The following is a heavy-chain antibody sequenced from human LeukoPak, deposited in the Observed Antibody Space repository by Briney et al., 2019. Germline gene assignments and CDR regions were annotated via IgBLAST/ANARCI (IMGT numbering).Heavy chain of an antibody. CDR2: IYYSGST. D-gene: IGHD3-22*01. Sequence: SETLSLTCTVSGVSISSYYWSSHQQPPGKGLEWIGYIYYSGSTNYNPSLKSRVTISVDTSKNQFSLKLTSVTAADTAVYYCARGLTYYFDSSGYYVTDAFDIWGQGTMVTVSS. CDR1: GVSISSYY. J-gene: IGHJ3*02. V-gene: IGHV4-59*01. CDR3: ARGLTYYFDSSGYYVTDAFDI.